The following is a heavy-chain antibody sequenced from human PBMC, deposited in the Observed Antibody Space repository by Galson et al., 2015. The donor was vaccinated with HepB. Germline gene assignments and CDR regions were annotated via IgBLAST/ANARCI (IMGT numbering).Heavy chain of an antibody. CDR3: ARDLPPHYDYVWGSYRYEGPNALDI. CDR2: ISSSSSYI. V-gene: IGHV3-21*01. J-gene: IGHJ3*02. Sequence: SLRLSCAASGFTFSSYSMNWVRQAPGKGLEWVSSISSSSSYIYYADSVKGRFTISRDNAKNSLYLQMNSLRAEDTAVYYCARDLPPHYDYVWGSYRYEGPNALDIWGQGTMVTVSS. CDR1: GFTFSSYS. D-gene: IGHD3-16*02.